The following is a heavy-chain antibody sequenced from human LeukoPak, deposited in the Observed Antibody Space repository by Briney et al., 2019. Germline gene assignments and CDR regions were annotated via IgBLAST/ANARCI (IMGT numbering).Heavy chain of an antibody. Sequence: ASVKVSCKASGGTFSSYAISWVRQAPGQGLERMGGIIPIFGTANYAQKFQGRVTITADESTSTAYMELSSLRSEDTAVYYCARLIGSGVYYYMDVWGKGTTVTISS. D-gene: IGHD2-15*01. V-gene: IGHV1-69*13. CDR1: GGTFSSYA. J-gene: IGHJ6*03. CDR3: ARLIGSGVYYYMDV. CDR2: IIPIFGTA.